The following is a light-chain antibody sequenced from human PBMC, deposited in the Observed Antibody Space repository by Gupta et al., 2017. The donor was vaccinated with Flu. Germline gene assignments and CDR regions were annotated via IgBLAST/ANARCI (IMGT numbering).Light chain of an antibody. J-gene: IGLJ3*02. V-gene: IGLV1-40*01. Sequence: QSVLTQPPSVSASPGQRVTIACTGTSSNIGAGYDVHWYQQFPGTAPKLLININNNRPSGVPARFYGSKSGSSASLAISGLQADDEAEYYCQSYDKSLNGWVFGGGTKLTVL. CDR2: INN. CDR3: QSYDKSLNGWV. CDR1: SSNIGAGYD.